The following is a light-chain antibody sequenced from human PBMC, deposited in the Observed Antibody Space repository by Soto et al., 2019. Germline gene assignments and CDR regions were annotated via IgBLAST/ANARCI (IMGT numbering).Light chain of an antibody. CDR1: SSDVGGYNY. Sequence: QSALTQPASVSGSPGQSITISCTGTSSDVGGYNYVSWYQQHPGKVPKLMMFDVNNRPSGVSNRLSGSKSGNTASLTISGLQAEDEADYFCCSYATGRVYVFGTGTKVTVL. CDR3: CSYATGRVYV. J-gene: IGLJ1*01. CDR2: DVN. V-gene: IGLV2-14*01.